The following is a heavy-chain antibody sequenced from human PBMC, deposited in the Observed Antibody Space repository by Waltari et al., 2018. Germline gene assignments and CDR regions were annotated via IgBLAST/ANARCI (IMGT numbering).Heavy chain of an antibody. CDR2: IYWDDDT. CDR3: AHSGSPYYHVSGSYTYYYYGMDV. D-gene: IGHD3-10*01. CDR1: GFSLTTSGVG. Sequence: QITLKESGPTLVKPTQTLPLTCTFSGFSLTTSGVGVGWIRQPPGKALAWLALIYWDDDTRYSPTLKRRLTITKDTAKSQVVLRMTNMDPVDTATYDCAHSGSPYYHVSGSYTYYYYGMDVWGQGTTVTVSS. V-gene: IGHV2-5*02. J-gene: IGHJ6*02.